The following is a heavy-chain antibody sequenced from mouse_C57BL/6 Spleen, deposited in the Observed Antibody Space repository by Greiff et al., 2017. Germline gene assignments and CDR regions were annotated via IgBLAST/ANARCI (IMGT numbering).Heavy chain of an antibody. CDR3: ARLDDYDDYYAMDY. CDR1: GYTFTDYY. J-gene: IGHJ4*01. CDR2: IYPGSGNT. D-gene: IGHD2-4*01. V-gene: IGHV1-76*01. Sequence: QVQLQQSGAELVRPGASVKLSCKASGYTFTDYYINWVKQRPGQGLEWIARIYPGSGNTYYNEKFKGKATLTAEKSSSTAYMQLSSLTSEDSAVYFCARLDDYDDYYAMDYWGQGTSVTVSS.